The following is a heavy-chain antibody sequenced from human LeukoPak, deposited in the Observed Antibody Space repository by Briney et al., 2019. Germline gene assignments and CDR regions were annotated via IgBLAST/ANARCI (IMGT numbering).Heavy chain of an antibody. CDR2: IYPGDSDT. CDR1: GYSFSNHW. CDR3: AKASSSWSTSHLLH. D-gene: IGHD6-13*01. J-gene: IGHJ1*01. Sequence: GESLKIACKGSGYSFSNHWIGWVRQMPGKGLECMGIIYPGDSDTRHSPSFQGQVTISADKSINTAYLQWSSLKASDTAIYYCAKASSSWSTSHLLHWGQGTLATVSS. V-gene: IGHV5-51*01.